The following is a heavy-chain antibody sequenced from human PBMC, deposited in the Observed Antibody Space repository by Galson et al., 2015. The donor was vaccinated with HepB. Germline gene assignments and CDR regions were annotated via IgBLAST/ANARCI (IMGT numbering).Heavy chain of an antibody. V-gene: IGHV3-48*01. D-gene: IGHD2/OR15-2a*01. CDR1: GFTFSSYT. Sequence: SLRLSCAASGFTFSSYTMDWVRQAPGKGLESVSYISSTGTTMYYADSAKGRFTISRDNAKNSVLLQMNSLRAEDTAVYYCARDSIYVNAFDNWGRGTLVTVSS. CDR3: ARDSIYVNAFDN. CDR2: ISSTGTTM. J-gene: IGHJ3*02.